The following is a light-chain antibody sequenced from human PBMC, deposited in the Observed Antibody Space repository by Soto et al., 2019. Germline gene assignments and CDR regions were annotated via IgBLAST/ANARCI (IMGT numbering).Light chain of an antibody. V-gene: IGKV4-1*01. CDR3: QQYYSTPVT. CDR2: WAS. J-gene: IGKJ1*01. Sequence: DIVMTQSPDSLVVSLGERATITCKSSQSVLYSSNNKNYLAWYQQKPGQPPKLLIYWASTRESGVPDRFSGSGSRTDFTLTTSSLQAEDVAVYYCQQYYSTPVTFGQGTKVEIK. CDR1: QSVLYSSNNKNY.